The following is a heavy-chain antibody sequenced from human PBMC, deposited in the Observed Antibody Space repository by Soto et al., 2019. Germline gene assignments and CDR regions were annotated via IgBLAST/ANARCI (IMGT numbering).Heavy chain of an antibody. CDR2: IWYDGSNK. CDR3: ARDLSRNISSWYDAFDI. D-gene: IGHD6-13*01. V-gene: IGHV3-33*01. J-gene: IGHJ3*02. Sequence: GGSLRLSCAASGFTYTSYGMHWVRQAAGKGLEWVAVIWYDGSNKYYADSVKGRFTISRDNSKNTLYLQMNSLRAEDTAVYYCARDLSRNISSWYDAFDIWGQGTMVTVS. CDR1: GFTYTSYG.